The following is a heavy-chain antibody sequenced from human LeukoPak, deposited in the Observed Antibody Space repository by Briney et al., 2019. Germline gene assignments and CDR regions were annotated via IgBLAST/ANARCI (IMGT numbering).Heavy chain of an antibody. Sequence: PGGSLRLSCVASEFDFFSYGMQWVRQSPGKGVVWVLRIFTDGSTTSYADSVKGRFTISRDNAKNTLYLEMKSLRVEDTAVYYCARELPREVTLDSWGQGTLVTVSP. CDR2: IFTDGSTT. J-gene: IGHJ5*01. V-gene: IGHV3-74*01. CDR3: ARELPREVTLDS. D-gene: IGHD2-21*02. CDR1: EFDFFSYG.